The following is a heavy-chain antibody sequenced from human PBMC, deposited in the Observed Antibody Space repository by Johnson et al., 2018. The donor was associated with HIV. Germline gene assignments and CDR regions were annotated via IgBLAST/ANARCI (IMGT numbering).Heavy chain of an antibody. J-gene: IGHJ3*02. D-gene: IGHD6-6*01. CDR3: ARGRIAARPI. CDR1: GFTFSSYD. Sequence: EVQLVESGGGLVQPGGSLRLSCAASGFTFSSYDMHWVRQATGKGLEWVSAIGTAGDTYYPGSVKGRFTISRDNAKNSLYLQMNSLRAEDTAVYYCARGRIAARPIWGQGTMVTVSS. CDR2: IGTAGDT. V-gene: IGHV3-13*01.